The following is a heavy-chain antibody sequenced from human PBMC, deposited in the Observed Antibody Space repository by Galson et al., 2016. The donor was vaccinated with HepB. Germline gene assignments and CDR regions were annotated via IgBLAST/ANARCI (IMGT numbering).Heavy chain of an antibody. CDR3: ARDTSATKGAFDY. CDR1: GFNVNGNY. D-gene: IGHD4-11*01. Sequence: SLRLSCAASGFNVNGNYMTWVRQAPGKGLEWVSVIYTDARTYYADSLKGRFTSSRDNSKNTVYLQMNSLRADDTAIYYCARDTSATKGAFDYWGQGTLVTVSS. V-gene: IGHV3-53*01. J-gene: IGHJ4*02. CDR2: IYTDART.